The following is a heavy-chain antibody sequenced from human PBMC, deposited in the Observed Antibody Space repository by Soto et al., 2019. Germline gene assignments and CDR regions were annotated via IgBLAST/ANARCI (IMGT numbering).Heavy chain of an antibody. Sequence: SETMSLTCPVAGENLISSRHYWAWNRQSPGKGLQWVGSIHYRGSTYYNQSLRSRVTISLDTSKNHVSLQLTSVTAADTARYFCSRHAPPGVSAPFSFWGQGTPVTVSS. J-gene: IGHJ1*01. CDR1: GENLISSRHY. CDR3: SRHAPPGVSAPFSF. V-gene: IGHV4-39*01. D-gene: IGHD2-8*01. CDR2: IHYRGST.